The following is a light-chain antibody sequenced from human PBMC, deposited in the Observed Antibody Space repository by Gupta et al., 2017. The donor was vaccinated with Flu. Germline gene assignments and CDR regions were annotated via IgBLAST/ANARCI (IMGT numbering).Light chain of an antibody. CDR2: GAS. V-gene: IGKV3-20*01. CDR3: QQDGSSPKT. J-gene: IGKJ2*01. CDR1: QSVSSSY. Sequence: EIVLTQSPDTLCLSAGERATLTCRPSQSVSSSYLAWYQQKPGQAPRLLIYGASSRATGIPDRFSGSGSGTDFTLTISRLEPEDFAVYYCQQDGSSPKTFGQGTKVEIK.